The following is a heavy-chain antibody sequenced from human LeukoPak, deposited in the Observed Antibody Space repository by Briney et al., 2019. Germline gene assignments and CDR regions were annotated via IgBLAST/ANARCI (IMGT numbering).Heavy chain of an antibody. D-gene: IGHD2-21*02. CDR1: GGTLSSYA. J-gene: IGHJ4*01. CDR2: IIPILGTA. Sequence: SVKVSCKASGGTLSSYAISWVRQAPGQGLEWMGRIIPILGTANYAQKFQGRVTITADKSTSTAYMELSSLRSEDTAVYSCASGPQHSCGGGCYSDYFDYWGQGTLVTVSS. V-gene: IGHV1-69*04. CDR3: ASGPQHSCGGGCYSDYFDY.